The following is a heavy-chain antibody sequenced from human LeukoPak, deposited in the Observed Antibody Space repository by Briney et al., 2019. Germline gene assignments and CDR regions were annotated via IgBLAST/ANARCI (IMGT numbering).Heavy chain of an antibody. D-gene: IGHD2-2*01. CDR1: GYTFTGYY. CDR2: INPNSGGT. Sequence: GASVKVSCKASGYTFTGYYMHWVRQAPGQGLEWMGWINPNSGGTNYAQKFQGRVTMTRDTSISTAYMELSRLRSDDTAVYYCARSPLGYCSSTSCPREYQGYWGQGTLVTVSS. V-gene: IGHV1-2*02. J-gene: IGHJ4*02. CDR3: ARSPLGYCSSTSCPREYQGY.